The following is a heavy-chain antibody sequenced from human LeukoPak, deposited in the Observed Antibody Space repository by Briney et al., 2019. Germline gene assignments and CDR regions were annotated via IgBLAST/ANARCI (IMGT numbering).Heavy chain of an antibody. J-gene: IGHJ4*02. CDR1: GYTFTSYA. D-gene: IGHD3-10*01. CDR3: ARDLLLWFGELQYYSDY. CDR2: INAGNGNT. Sequence: ASVKVSCKASGYTFTSYAMHWVRQAPGQRLEWMGWINAGNGNTKYSQKFQGRVTITRDTSASTAYMELSSLRSEDTAVYYCARDLLLWFGELQYYSDYWGQGTLVTVSS. V-gene: IGHV1-3*01.